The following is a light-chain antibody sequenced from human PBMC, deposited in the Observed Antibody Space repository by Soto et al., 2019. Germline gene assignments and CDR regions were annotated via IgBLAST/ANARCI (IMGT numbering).Light chain of an antibody. Sequence: EIVFPQSPCTLSLSPGERATLSCRASQSVSSSYLAWYQQKPGQAPRLLIYGASSRATGIPDRFSGSGSGTDFTLTISRLEPEDFAVYYCQQYGSSPGTFGQGTKV. CDR2: GAS. CDR1: QSVSSSY. J-gene: IGKJ1*01. CDR3: QQYGSSPGT. V-gene: IGKV3-20*01.